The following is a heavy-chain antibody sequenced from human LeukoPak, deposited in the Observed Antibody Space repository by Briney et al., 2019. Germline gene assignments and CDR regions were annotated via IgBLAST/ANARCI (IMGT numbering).Heavy chain of an antibody. CDR1: GGSFSGYY. Sequence: SETLSLTCAVYGGSFSGYYWSWICQPPGKGLEWNGEINHSGSTNYNPSLKSRVTISVDTSKNQFSLKLSSVTAADTAVYYCARRPLYSSSWINYWGQGTLVTVSS. CDR3: ARRPLYSSSWINY. D-gene: IGHD6-13*01. J-gene: IGHJ4*02. V-gene: IGHV4-34*01. CDR2: INHSGST.